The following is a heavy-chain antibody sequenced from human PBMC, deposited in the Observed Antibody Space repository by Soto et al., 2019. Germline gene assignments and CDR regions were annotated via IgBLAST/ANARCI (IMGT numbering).Heavy chain of an antibody. V-gene: IGHV1-46*01. J-gene: IGHJ4*02. CDR1: GYTFTSSY. CDR3: ARDLTPGVVDH. Sequence: ASVKVSCKASGYTFTSSYMHWVRQAPGQGLEWMGIINPSGGSTSYAQKLQGRVTMTTDTSTSTAYMELRSLRSDDTAVYYCARDLTPGVVDHWGQGTLVTVSS. CDR2: INPSGGST. D-gene: IGHD3-22*01.